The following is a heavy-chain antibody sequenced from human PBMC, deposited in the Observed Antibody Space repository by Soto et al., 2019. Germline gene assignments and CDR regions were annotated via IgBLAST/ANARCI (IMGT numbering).Heavy chain of an antibody. D-gene: IGHD2-21*01. V-gene: IGHV1-69*01. CDR2: INPIFDTT. Sequence: QVQLVQSGAEVKKPGSSVRVSCKASGGTYGSYAISWVRQAPGQGLEWMGGINPIFDTTDYAQNFQGRLTINVDESTSTAYMELSSLRSEDTAVYYCARDCHIGQKYYFDTWGQGTLVTVSS. CDR3: ARDCHIGQKYYFDT. J-gene: IGHJ4*02. CDR1: GGTYGSYA.